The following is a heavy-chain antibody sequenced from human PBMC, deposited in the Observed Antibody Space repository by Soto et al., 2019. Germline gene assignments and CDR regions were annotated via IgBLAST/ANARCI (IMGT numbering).Heavy chain of an antibody. CDR2: IYATGST. D-gene: IGHD4-4*01. J-gene: IGHJ4*02. Sequence: SETLSLTCTVSGASLSYFYWSWIRQPAGKGLEWIGRIYATGSTNYNPSLQTRVTMSVDTSKNQFSLKLSSVTAADTAVYYCARGSKPADYWCQGTLVTVSS. V-gene: IGHV4-4*07. CDR1: GASLSYFY. CDR3: ARGSKPADY.